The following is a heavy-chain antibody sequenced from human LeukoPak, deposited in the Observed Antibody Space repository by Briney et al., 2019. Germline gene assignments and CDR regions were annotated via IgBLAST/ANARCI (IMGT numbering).Heavy chain of an antibody. V-gene: IGHV3-30-3*01. CDR3: AREDFPKDAQLNLYYYDSSGYYYSGY. CDR1: GFTFSSYA. D-gene: IGHD3-22*01. CDR2: ISYDGSNK. J-gene: IGHJ4*02. Sequence: GGSLRLSCAASGFTFSSYAMSWVRQAPGKGLEWVAVISYDGSNKYYADSVKGRFTISRDNSKNTLYLQMNSLRAEDTAVYYCAREDFPKDAQLNLYYYDSSGYYYSGYWGQGTLVTVSS.